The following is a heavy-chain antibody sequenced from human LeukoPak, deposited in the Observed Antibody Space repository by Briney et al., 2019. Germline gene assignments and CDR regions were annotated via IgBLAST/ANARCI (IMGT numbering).Heavy chain of an antibody. CDR2: ISSNGGST. Sequence: GGSLRLSCAASGFTFSSYAMHWVRQAPGKGLEYVSAISSNGGSTYYANSVKGRFTIPRDNSKNTLYLQMGSLRAEDMAVYYCARDSFADAFDIWGQGTMVTVSS. J-gene: IGHJ3*02. CDR1: GFTFSSYA. V-gene: IGHV3-64*01. CDR3: ARDSFADAFDI. D-gene: IGHD3-16*01.